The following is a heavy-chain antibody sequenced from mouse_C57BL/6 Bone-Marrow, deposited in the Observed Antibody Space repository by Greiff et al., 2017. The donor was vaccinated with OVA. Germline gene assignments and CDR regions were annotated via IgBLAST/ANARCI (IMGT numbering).Heavy chain of an antibody. J-gene: IGHJ3*01. V-gene: IGHV5-4*03. CDR1: GFTFSSYA. D-gene: IGHD2-3*01. CDR3: ARGGLLQAWFAY. CDR2: ISDGGSYT. Sequence: EVKLVESGGGLVKPGGSLKLSCAASGFTFSSYAMSWVRQTPEKRLEWVATISDGGSYTYYPDNVKGRFTISRDNAKNNLYLQMSHLKSEDTAMYYCARGGLLQAWFAYWGQGTLVTVSA.